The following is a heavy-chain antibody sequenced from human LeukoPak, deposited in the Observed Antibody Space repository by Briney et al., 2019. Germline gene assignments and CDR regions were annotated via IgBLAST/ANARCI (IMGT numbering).Heavy chain of an antibody. Sequence: SETLSLTCTVSGGSISSYYWSWIRQPPGKGLEWIGYVYYSGSTNNNPSLKSRVTISVDTSKNQFSLKLSSVTPADTAVYYCAGGYSGFDYWGQGTLVTVSS. CDR2: VYYSGST. CDR1: GGSISSYY. J-gene: IGHJ4*02. D-gene: IGHD5-12*01. V-gene: IGHV4-59*01. CDR3: AGGYSGFDY.